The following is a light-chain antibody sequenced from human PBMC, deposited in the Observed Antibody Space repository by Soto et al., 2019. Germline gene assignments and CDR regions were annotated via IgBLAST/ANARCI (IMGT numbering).Light chain of an antibody. CDR3: QQTNSFPGT. Sequence: DIQMTQSPSTLSASVGDRVTITCRASQSISSWLAWYQQKPGKAPKLLIYDASSLESGVPSRFSGSGSGTDFTLSISSLQPEDSATYYCQQTNSFPGTFGQGTKVDIK. CDR1: QSISSW. J-gene: IGKJ1*01. V-gene: IGKV1-5*01. CDR2: DAS.